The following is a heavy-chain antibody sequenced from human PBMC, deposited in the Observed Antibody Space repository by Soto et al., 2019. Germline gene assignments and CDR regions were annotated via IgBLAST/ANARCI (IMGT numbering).Heavy chain of an antibody. CDR2: IDYSGNT. CDR3: ARAAVTHERYHYGMDV. D-gene: IGHD4-17*01. CDR1: GGSISSYY. J-gene: IGHJ6*02. Sequence: PSETLSLTCTASGGSISSYYWRWIRQSPGKGLEWIGCIDYSGNTNYNPSLKSRVTISVNTSKNQFSLRLTSVTAADTAVYYCARAAVTHERYHYGMDVWGQGTTVTVSS. V-gene: IGHV4-59*01.